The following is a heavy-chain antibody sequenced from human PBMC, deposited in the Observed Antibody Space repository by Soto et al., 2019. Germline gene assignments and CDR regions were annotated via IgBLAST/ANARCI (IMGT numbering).Heavy chain of an antibody. CDR3: ARTDSDFYGLDV. J-gene: IGHJ6*02. CDR1: GFTFRNYD. CDR2: ISAAGDP. V-gene: IGHV3-13*05. Sequence: EVQLVESGGGLVQPGGSLRLSCEASGFTFRNYDMHWVRQGTGKGLEWVSGISAAGDPDYADSVEGRFTISRENAQNSFFLQMNSLSVGDTAVYYCARTDSDFYGLDVWGQGTTVIVSS. D-gene: IGHD4-4*01.